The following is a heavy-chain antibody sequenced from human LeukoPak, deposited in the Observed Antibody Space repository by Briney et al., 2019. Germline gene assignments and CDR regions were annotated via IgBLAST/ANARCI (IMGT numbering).Heavy chain of an antibody. V-gene: IGHV1-2*02. CDR2: ISPISGVP. CDR3: ARSERSGAGTDAFDI. J-gene: IGHJ3*02. D-gene: IGHD1-1*01. CDR1: GYTFTGYY. Sequence: VKVSCKASGYTFTGYYIHWVRQAPGQGLEWMGWISPISGVPKIAPNFQGRVSMTRDTSISTAYMELSSLRSDDTALYYCARSERSGAGTDAFDIWGQGTVVTVSS.